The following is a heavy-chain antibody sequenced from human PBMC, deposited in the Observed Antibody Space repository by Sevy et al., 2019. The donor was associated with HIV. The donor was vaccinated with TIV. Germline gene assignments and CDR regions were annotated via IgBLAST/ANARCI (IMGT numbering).Heavy chain of an antibody. CDR3: ARLNVYYFDSSGYYTTGNAFDI. Sequence: GGSLRLSCAASGFTVSNSYMSWVRQAPGKGLQWVSIIYRGDRTNYADPVKGRFTISRDNSKKTLYLEMNNLRAEDTAVYYCARLNVYYFDSSGYYTTGNAFDIWGQGTLVTVSS. V-gene: IGHV3-53*01. CDR1: GFTVSNSY. CDR2: IYRGDRT. D-gene: IGHD3-22*01. J-gene: IGHJ3*02.